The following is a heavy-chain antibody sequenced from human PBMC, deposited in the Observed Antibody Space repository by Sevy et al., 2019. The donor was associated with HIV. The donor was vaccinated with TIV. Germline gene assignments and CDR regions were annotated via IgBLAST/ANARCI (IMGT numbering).Heavy chain of an antibody. J-gene: IGHJ6*02. CDR3: ARGGNGDFWSYEYYYYGMDV. D-gene: IGHD3-3*01. Sequence: ASVKVSCEAFGYTFTSYDINWVRQAPGQGLEGMGWMSPNTGATGFAQKFQGRVTLTRNKSITKAYMELSSLTYEDTAVYYCARGGNGDFWSYEYYYYGMDVWGQGTTVTVSS. CDR1: GYTFTSYD. V-gene: IGHV1-8*01. CDR2: MSPNTGAT.